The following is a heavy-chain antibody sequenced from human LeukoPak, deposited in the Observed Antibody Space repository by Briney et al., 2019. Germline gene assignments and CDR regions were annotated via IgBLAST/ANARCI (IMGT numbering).Heavy chain of an antibody. CDR2: INPSGGST. J-gene: IGHJ3*02. D-gene: IGHD2-2*01. CDR3: ARERQYQLLGADAFDI. V-gene: IGHV1-46*01. CDR1: GYTFTSYY. Sequence: ASVKVSCKASGYTFTSYYMHWVRQAPGQGLEWMGIINPSGGSTSYAQKFQGRVTMTRDTSTSTVYMELSSLRSEDTAVYYCARERQYQLLGADAFDIWGQGTMVTVSS.